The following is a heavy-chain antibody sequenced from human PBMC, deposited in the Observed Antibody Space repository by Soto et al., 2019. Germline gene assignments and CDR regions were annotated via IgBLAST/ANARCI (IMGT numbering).Heavy chain of an antibody. J-gene: IGHJ3*02. D-gene: IGHD3-22*01. CDR1: GASVSSGSFY. V-gene: IGHV4-61*01. CDR2: VHYTGST. Sequence: QVQLQESGPGLVKPSEPLSLTCTVSGASVSSGSFYWNWIRQPPGKGLEWIGYVHYTGSTNYNPSLESPGTISLGKSKNQFSRRLMSVTSADMDEYYCARGMYYFDSSGEYSSAIESWGPAKMVTVSS. CDR3: ARGMYYFDSSGEYSSAIES.